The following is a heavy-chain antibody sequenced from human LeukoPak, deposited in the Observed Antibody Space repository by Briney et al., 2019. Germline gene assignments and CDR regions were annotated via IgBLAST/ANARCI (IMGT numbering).Heavy chain of an antibody. CDR2: ISGSGGST. V-gene: IGHV3-23*01. Sequence: GGSLRLSCAASGFTFSSYAMSWDRQAPGKGLEWVSAISGSGGSTYYADSVKGRFTISRDNSKNTLYLQMNSLRAEDTAVYYCAKRYSGSYGFDYWGQGTLVTVSS. CDR3: AKRYSGSYGFDY. D-gene: IGHD1-26*01. CDR1: GFTFSSYA. J-gene: IGHJ4*02.